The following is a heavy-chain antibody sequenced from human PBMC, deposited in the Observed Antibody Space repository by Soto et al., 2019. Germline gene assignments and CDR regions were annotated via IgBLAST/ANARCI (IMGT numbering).Heavy chain of an antibody. CDR3: ARVFSSVWYQDAFDI. V-gene: IGHV4-4*02. CDR2: IYHSGST. J-gene: IGHJ3*02. D-gene: IGHD6-19*01. CDR1: GGSISSSNW. Sequence: QVQLQESGPGLVKPSGTLSLTCAVSGGSISSSNWWSWIRQPPGKGLEWIGEIYHSGSTNYNPSLKSRVTISVDKSKNQFSLKLSSVTAADTAVYYCARVFSSVWYQDAFDIWGQGTMVTVSS.